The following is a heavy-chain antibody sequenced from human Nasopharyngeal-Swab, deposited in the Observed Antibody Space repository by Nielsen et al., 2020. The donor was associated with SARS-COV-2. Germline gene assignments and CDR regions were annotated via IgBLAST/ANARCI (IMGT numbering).Heavy chain of an antibody. V-gene: IGHV4-34*01. CDR1: GGSFSGYY. J-gene: IGHJ4*02. D-gene: IGHD3-10*01. CDR2: INHSGST. Sequence: SETLSLTCAVYGGSFSGYYWSWIRQPPGKGLEWIGEINHSGSTNYNPSLKSRVTISVDTSKNQFSLKLSSVTAADTAVYYCARVWITMVRGVIIETDESKYYFDYWGQGTLVTVSS. CDR3: ARVWITMVRGVIIETDESKYYFDY.